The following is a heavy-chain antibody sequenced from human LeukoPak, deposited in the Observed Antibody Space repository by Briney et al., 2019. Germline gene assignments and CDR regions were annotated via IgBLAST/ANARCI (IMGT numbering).Heavy chain of an antibody. D-gene: IGHD3-22*01. CDR1: GFTFSTYA. J-gene: IGHJ5*02. CDR2: ISGSGDST. CDR3: AKDGAQYDSSGYYYL. Sequence: QSGGSLRLSCAASGFTFSTYAMSWVRQAPGKGLEWVSDISGSGDSTNYADSVKGRFTISRDNSKNTLYLQMNSLRAEDTAVYYCAKDGAQYDSSGYYYLWGQGTLVTVSS. V-gene: IGHV3-23*01.